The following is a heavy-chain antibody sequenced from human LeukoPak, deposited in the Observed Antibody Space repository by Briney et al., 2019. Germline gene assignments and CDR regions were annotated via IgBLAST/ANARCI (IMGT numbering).Heavy chain of an antibody. V-gene: IGHV1-69*04. J-gene: IGHJ5*02. CDR2: IIPILGIA. CDR1: AGTFTSYA. Sequence: ASVKLSCKASAGTFTSYAISWVRQAPGQGLEWMGRIIPILGIANYAQKFQGRVTITSDKSTSTAYMELTSLRSEDTAAYYCARECPVKMVGGPCGGFHPGGQGTLVTVSS. D-gene: IGHD5-24*01. CDR3: ARECPVKMVGGPCGGFHP.